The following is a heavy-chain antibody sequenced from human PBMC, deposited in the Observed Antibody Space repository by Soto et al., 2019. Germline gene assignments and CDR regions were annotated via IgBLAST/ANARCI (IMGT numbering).Heavy chain of an antibody. CDR1: GGSISNYY. Sequence: SETLSLTCYVSGGSISNYYWTWIRQSPEKGLEWIGYMYYNGNINYNPSLKSRVTISIDTSKNQFSLTLKSVSAADTAVYYCASGGNWSDPWGKGLPVTVSS. V-gene: IGHV4-59*01. CDR2: MYYNGNI. D-gene: IGHD3-16*01. J-gene: IGHJ5*02. CDR3: ASGGNWSDP.